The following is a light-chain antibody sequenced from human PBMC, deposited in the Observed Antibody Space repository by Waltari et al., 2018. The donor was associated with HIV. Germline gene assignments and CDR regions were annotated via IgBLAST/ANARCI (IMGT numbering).Light chain of an antibody. CDR2: DVS. Sequence: QSALTQPASVSGSPGQSITISCTGTSSDVGGYNFVSWYQQHPSKAPKPMIYDVSNRPSGVSNRFSGSKSGTTASLTISGLQAEDEADYYCSSYASSSTYHVFGPGTKVTVL. V-gene: IGLV2-14*03. J-gene: IGLJ1*01. CDR3: SSYASSSTYHV. CDR1: SSDVGGYNF.